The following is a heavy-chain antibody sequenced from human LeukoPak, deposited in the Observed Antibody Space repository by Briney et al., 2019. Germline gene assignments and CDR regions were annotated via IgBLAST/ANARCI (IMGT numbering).Heavy chain of an antibody. J-gene: IGHJ4*02. CDR1: GGSIRSYY. V-gene: IGHV4-4*07. D-gene: IGHD3-10*01. Sequence: PSETLSLTCTVSGGSIRSYYWRWIRQPAGKGLEWIGHIYTSGSTNYNPSLKSRVTMSVDTSKNQFSLKLSSVTAAGTAVYYCARDPGYYGSGTRGAFDYWGQGTLVTVYS. CDR2: IYTSGST. CDR3: ARDPGYYGSGTRGAFDY.